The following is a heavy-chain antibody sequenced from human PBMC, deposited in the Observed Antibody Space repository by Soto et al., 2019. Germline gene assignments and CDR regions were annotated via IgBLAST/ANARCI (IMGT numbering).Heavy chain of an antibody. CDR2: VKQDGSET. Sequence: EVQLVESGGGLVQPGGSLRLSCATSGFVFSSFWLSWVRQAPGKGLEWVANVKQDGSETYYVDSVKGRFTISRDNARNSLYLQMNSLRAEDTAVYSCARATAPYDDNSGYFHSYYFDSWGQGTLVTVSS. CDR3: ARATAPYDDNSGYFHSYYFDS. V-gene: IGHV3-7*01. J-gene: IGHJ4*02. CDR1: GFVFSSFW. D-gene: IGHD3-22*01.